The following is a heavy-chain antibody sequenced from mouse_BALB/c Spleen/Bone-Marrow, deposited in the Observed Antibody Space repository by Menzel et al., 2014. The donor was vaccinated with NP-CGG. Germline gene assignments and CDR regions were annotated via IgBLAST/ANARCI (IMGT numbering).Heavy chain of an antibody. CDR2: INPSNGGT. CDR3: TREGDSPFAY. Sequence: GAELVKPGASVKLSCKASGYTFTSYYMYWVKQRPGQGLEWIGEINPSNGGTNFNEKFKSKATLTVDKSSSTAYMQLSSLTSEDSAVYYCTREGDSPFAYWGQGTLVSVSA. D-gene: IGHD2-13*01. CDR1: GYTFTSYY. J-gene: IGHJ3*01. V-gene: IGHV1S81*02.